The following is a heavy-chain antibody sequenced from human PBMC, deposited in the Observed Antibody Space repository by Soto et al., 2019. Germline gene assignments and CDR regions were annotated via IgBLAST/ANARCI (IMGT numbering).Heavy chain of an antibody. Sequence: GGSLRLSCAASGFTFSSYWMSWVRQAPGKGREWVANIKQDGSEKYYVDSVKGRFTISRDNAKNSLYLQMNSLRAEDTAVYYCATGGAGSSYGHDAFDIWGQGTMVTVSS. CDR2: IKQDGSEK. D-gene: IGHD5-18*01. CDR1: GFTFSSYW. J-gene: IGHJ3*02. CDR3: ATGGAGSSYGHDAFDI. V-gene: IGHV3-7*03.